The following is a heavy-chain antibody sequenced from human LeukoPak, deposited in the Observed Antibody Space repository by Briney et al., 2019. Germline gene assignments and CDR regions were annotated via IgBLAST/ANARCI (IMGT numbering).Heavy chain of an antibody. D-gene: IGHD5-12*01. V-gene: IGHV3-23*01. Sequence: GGSLRLSCVASGFTFTSYAMSWVRQAPGKGLEWVSGINDNGSTRFYAASVKGRFTSSRDNPKNTLYLQMIGLRVEDTAVYYCAKDLQTWPRFPDYWGRGTLVTVSS. CDR3: AKDLQTWPRFPDY. CDR1: GFTFTSYA. CDR2: INDNGSTR. J-gene: IGHJ4*02.